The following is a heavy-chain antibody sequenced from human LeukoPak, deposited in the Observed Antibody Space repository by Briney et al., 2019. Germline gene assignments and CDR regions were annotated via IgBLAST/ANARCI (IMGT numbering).Heavy chain of an antibody. J-gene: IGHJ4*02. V-gene: IGHV1-69*13. CDR1: GGTFTSSA. CDR2: IIPIFDTP. D-gene: IGHD1-26*01. Sequence: ASVKVSCKASGGTFTSSAISWVRQAPGQGLEWMGGIIPIFDTPNYAQKFQGRVTITADESTSTAYMELSSLRSEDTAVYYCARGGGYVALDYWGQGTLVTVSS. CDR3: ARGGGYVALDY.